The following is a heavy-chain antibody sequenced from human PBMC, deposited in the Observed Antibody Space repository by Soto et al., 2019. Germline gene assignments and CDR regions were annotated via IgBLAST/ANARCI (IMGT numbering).Heavy chain of an antibody. CDR3: AKIVFDHDFVPNIYYHLFDY. CDR2: IWFDGSNR. J-gene: IGHJ4*02. V-gene: IGHV3-33*06. CDR1: GFSFKNYV. Sequence: PGGSLRLSCEASGFSFKNYVMHWVRQAPGKGLEWVAVIWFDGSNRLYADSVKGRFTISRDNSENTLSLQMNSLGVEDTAVYYCAKIVFDHDFVPNIYYHLFDYGGQGTLVTVS. D-gene: IGHD3-22*01.